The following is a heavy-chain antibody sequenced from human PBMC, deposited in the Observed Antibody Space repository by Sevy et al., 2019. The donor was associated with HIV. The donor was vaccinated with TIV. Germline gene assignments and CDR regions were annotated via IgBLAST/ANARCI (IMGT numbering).Heavy chain of an antibody. Sequence: GGSLRLSCATSGFTFSSYSMHWVRQAPGKGLEWVATRSYDGSNKDYADSVKGRFTISRDNFKNSLSLQMNSLRAEDTAMYYCALERLSSDVAEYFQNWGQGTLVTVSS. D-gene: IGHD1-1*01. CDR3: ALERLSSDVAEYFQN. V-gene: IGHV3-30-3*01. CDR1: GFTFSSYS. J-gene: IGHJ1*01. CDR2: RSYDGSNK.